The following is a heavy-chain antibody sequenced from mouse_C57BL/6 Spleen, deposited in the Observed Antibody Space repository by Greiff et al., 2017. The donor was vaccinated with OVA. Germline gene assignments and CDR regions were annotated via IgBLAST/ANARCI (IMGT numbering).Heavy chain of an antibody. D-gene: IGHD1-1*01. CDR3: TGYYGSSFRDY. CDR1: GYTFTDYE. CDR2: IDPETGGT. J-gene: IGHJ2*01. Sequence: QVQLQQSGAELVRPGASVTLSCKASGYTFTDYEMHWVKQTPVHGLEWIGAIDPETGGTAYNQKFKGQAILTADKSSSTAYMELRSLTAEDSAVYYCTGYYGSSFRDYWGQGTTLTVSS. V-gene: IGHV1-15*01.